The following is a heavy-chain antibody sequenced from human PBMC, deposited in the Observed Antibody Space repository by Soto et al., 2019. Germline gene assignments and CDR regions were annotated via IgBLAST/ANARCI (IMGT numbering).Heavy chain of an antibody. CDR3: ARVYALAGLDY. Sequence: SETLSLTCTVSGDSISSYSWSWIRQPPGKGLEWIGYIFDSGSTNYNPSLKSRVTISVDTSKNQFSLKVSSVTAADTAVYYCARVYALAGLDYWGQGTQVTVSS. J-gene: IGHJ4*02. CDR2: IFDSGST. V-gene: IGHV4-59*01. D-gene: IGHD6-19*01. CDR1: GDSISSYS.